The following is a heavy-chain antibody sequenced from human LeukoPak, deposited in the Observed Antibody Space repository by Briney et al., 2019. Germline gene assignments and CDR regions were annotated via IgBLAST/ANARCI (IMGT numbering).Heavy chain of an antibody. J-gene: IGHJ3*02. V-gene: IGHV3-7*01. CDR3: ARGTFDI. Sequence: QTGGSLRLSCAASGFMFSSYWMSWVRQAPGKGLEWVADIKEDGSEKSYVDSVKGRFTISRDNAKNSLYLQMNTLRAEDTAVYYCARGTFDIWGQGTMVTVSS. CDR2: IKEDGSEK. CDR1: GFMFSSYW.